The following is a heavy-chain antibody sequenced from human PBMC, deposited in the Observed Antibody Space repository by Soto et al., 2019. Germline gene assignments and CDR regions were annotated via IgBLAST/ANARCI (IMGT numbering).Heavy chain of an antibody. CDR2: LTWNGEVI. CDR1: GFTFDDYA. CDR3: VKDSESSGYLTHLDY. V-gene: IGHV3-9*01. Sequence: EVQLAESGGALVQPGRSLRLSCVASGFTFDDYAIHWVRQTPGKGLEWVSGLTWNGEVIGYADSVKGRFTISRDNAKNSLHLEMNSLRPEDTALYYCVKDSESSGYLTHLDYWGQGTLVTVSS. J-gene: IGHJ4*02. D-gene: IGHD3-22*01.